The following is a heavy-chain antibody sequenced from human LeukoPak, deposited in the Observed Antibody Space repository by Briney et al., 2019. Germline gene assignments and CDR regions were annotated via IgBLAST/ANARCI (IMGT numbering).Heavy chain of an antibody. D-gene: IGHD6-6*01. CDR2: IKQDGSEK. CDR3: ASAGGDSRSPLPFYY. CDR1: GFTFGSYW. V-gene: IGHV3-7*03. J-gene: IGHJ4*02. Sequence: GGSLRLSCAASGFTFGSYWMSWVRQAPGKGLEWVANIKQDGSEKYYVDSVKGRFTISRDNAENSLSLQMNSLRAEDAAVYYCASAGGDSRSPLPFYYWGQGTLVTVSS.